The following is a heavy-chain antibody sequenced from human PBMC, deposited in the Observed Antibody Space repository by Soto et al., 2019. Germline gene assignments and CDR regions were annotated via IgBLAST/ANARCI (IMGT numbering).Heavy chain of an antibody. CDR2: IWYDGSNK. V-gene: IGHV3-33*06. CDR3: AKGYSSSSLYYYYGMDV. CDR1: GFTFSSYG. Sequence: QVQLVESGGGVVQPGRSLRLSCAASGFTFSSYGMHWVRQAPGKGLEWVAFIWYDGSNKYYADSVKGRFTISRDNSKNTLYLQMNSLRAEDTAVYYCAKGYSSSSLYYYYGMDVWGQGTTVTVSS. J-gene: IGHJ6*02. D-gene: IGHD6-6*01.